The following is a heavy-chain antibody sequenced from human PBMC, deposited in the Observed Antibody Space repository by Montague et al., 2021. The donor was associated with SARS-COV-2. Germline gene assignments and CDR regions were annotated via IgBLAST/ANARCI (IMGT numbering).Heavy chain of an antibody. CDR1: GGSISSSTYY. Sequence: ETLSLTCTVSGGSISSSTYYWGWLRQPPGKGLEWIASIYYSGSTYFNPSLKSRVAISIDTSKNQFSLKLSSVTAADTAVYYCARRPYYYDSSGQFDPWGQGVLVTVSS. J-gene: IGHJ5*02. V-gene: IGHV4-39*07. CDR3: ARRPYYYDSSGQFDP. CDR2: IYYSGST. D-gene: IGHD3-22*01.